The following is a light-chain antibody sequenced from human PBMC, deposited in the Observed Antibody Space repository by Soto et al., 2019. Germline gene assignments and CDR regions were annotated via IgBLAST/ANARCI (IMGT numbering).Light chain of an antibody. CDR1: QDINSY. CDR3: QQYNIYPRT. CDR2: AAS. Sequence: DVQMTQSPSSLSASVGDRVTITCRASQDINSYLAWYQQKPGNAPKSLIYAASSLQTGVPSRFSGSESGTDFTLTINNLQPEDSATYYFQQYNIYPRTFDGGTKVEIK. J-gene: IGKJ4*01. V-gene: IGKV1D-16*01.